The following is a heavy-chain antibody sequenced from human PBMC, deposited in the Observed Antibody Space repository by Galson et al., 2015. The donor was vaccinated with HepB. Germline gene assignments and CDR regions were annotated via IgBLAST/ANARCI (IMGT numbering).Heavy chain of an antibody. CDR1: GFTFSSYS. Sequence: SLRLSCAASGFTFSSYSMNWVRQAPGKGLEWVSSISSSSSYIYYADSVKGRFTISRDNAKNSLYLQMNSLRAEDTAVYYCARGIPYYYDSSGPAYAFDIWGQGTMVTVSS. D-gene: IGHD3-22*01. J-gene: IGHJ3*02. CDR3: ARGIPYYYDSSGPAYAFDI. V-gene: IGHV3-21*01. CDR2: ISSSSSYI.